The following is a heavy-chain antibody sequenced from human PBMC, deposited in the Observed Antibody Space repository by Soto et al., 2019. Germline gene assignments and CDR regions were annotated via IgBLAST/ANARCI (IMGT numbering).Heavy chain of an antibody. CDR1: GGSISSGGYS. Sequence: PSETLSLTCAVSGGSISSGGYSWSWIRQPPGKGLEWIGYIYHSGSTYYNPSLKSRVTISVDRSKNQFSLKLSSVTAADTAVYYRARVSDLNYYYGMDVWGQGTTVTVSS. J-gene: IGHJ6*02. V-gene: IGHV4-30-2*01. CDR2: IYHSGST. CDR3: ARVSDLNYYYGMDV.